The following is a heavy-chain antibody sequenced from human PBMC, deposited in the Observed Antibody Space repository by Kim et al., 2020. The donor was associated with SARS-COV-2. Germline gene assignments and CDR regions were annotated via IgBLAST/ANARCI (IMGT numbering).Heavy chain of an antibody. D-gene: IGHD6-13*01. J-gene: IGHJ4*02. CDR3: VRSLYGAAGYD. V-gene: IGHV3-23*01. Sequence: GGSLRLSCAASGFTFSTYAMSWVRQAPGKGLECVSGTSGSGGSTSYADSVKGRFTISRDNSKNTASLQMNSLRAEDTAVYYCVRSLYGAAGYDWGQGTLVTVSS. CDR1: GFTFSTYA. CDR2: TSGSGGST.